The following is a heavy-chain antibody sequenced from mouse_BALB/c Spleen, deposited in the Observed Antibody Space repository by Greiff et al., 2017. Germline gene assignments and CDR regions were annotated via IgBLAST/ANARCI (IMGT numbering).Heavy chain of an antibody. CDR1: GDSITSGY. CDR2: ISYSGST. V-gene: IGHV3-8*02. CDR3: ARSAYYGNYYAMDY. J-gene: IGHJ4*01. D-gene: IGHD2-10*01. Sequence: EVQLVESGPSLVKPSQTLSLTCSVTGDSITSGYWNWIRKFPGNKLEYMGYISYSGSTYYNPSLKSRISITRDTSKNQYYLQLNSVTTEDTATYYCARSAYYGNYYAMDYWGQGTSVTVSS.